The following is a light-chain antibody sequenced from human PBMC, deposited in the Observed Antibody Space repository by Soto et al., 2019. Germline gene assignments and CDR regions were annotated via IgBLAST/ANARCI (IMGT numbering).Light chain of an antibody. CDR3: SSSAGIYHYLV. CDR2: EVN. CDR1: SSDTGGYNS. J-gene: IGLJ3*02. Sequence: QSVLTQPPSASGSPGQSVTISCTGTSSDTGGYNSVSWYQQHPGKAPRLMIYEVNKRPSGVPDRFSGSKSGYTASLTVSGLQTEDEAFYYCSSSAGIYHYLVFGGGTQRTVL. V-gene: IGLV2-8*01.